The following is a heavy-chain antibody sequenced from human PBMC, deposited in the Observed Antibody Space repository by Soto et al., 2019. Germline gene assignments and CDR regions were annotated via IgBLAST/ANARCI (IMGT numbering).Heavy chain of an antibody. V-gene: IGHV1-46*01. CDR1: GYTFTSYY. CDR3: ASGDSTDCSIGVCSFFYNHDMDV. Sequence: GASVKVSCKASGYTFTSYYMHWVRQAPGQGLEGMGIINPSGGSTSYAQKFQGRVTMPRDTSTSTVYMELSSLRSEDTAVYYCASGDSTDCSIGVCSFFYNHDMDVWGQGTTVTVSS. D-gene: IGHD2-8*01. CDR2: INPSGGST. J-gene: IGHJ6*02.